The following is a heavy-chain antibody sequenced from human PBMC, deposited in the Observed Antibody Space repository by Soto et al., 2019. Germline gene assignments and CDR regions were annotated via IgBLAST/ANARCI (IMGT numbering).Heavy chain of an antibody. V-gene: IGHV1-2*02. CDR3: ARMSPGIAVAGIDY. CDR1: GYTFTGYY. CDR2: INPNSGGT. J-gene: IGHJ4*02. Sequence: ASVKFSCKASGYTFTGYYMHWVRQAPGQGLEWMGWINPNSGGTNYAQKFQGRVTMTRDTSISTAYMELSRLRSDDTAVYYCARMSPGIAVAGIDYWGQGTLVTVSS. D-gene: IGHD6-19*01.